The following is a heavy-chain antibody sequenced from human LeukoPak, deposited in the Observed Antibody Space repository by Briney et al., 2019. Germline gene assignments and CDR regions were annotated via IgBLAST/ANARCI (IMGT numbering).Heavy chain of an antibody. J-gene: IGHJ4*02. CDR2: IYYSGST. D-gene: IGHD5-18*01. Sequence: SETLSLTCTVSGGSISSYYWSWIRQPPGKGLEWIGYIYYSGSTNYNPSLKSRVTISVDTSKNQFFLKLSSVTAADTAVYYCAREPGYSYGIDYWGQGTLVTVSS. V-gene: IGHV4-59*01. CDR3: AREPGYSYGIDY. CDR1: GGSISSYY.